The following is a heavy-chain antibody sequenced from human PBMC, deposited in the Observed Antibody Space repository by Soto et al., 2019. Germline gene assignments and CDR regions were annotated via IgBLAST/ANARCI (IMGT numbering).Heavy chain of an antibody. CDR1: GGSISSGGYY. V-gene: IGHV4-31*03. D-gene: IGHD6-13*01. Sequence: QVQLQESGPGLVKPSQTLSLTCTVSGGSISSGGYYWSWIRQHPGKGLEWIGYIYYSGSTYYNPSLKSRVTISVDTSKNQFSLKLSSVSAADTAVYYCASQSPGIAAAGTGDWFDPWGQGTLVTVSS. CDR2: IYYSGST. CDR3: ASQSPGIAAAGTGDWFDP. J-gene: IGHJ5*02.